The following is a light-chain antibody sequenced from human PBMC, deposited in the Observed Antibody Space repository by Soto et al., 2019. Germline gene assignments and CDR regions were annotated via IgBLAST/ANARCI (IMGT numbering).Light chain of an antibody. J-gene: IGKJ2*01. CDR3: QQYDSLLYT. CDR2: DAS. Sequence: DIQMTQSPSSLSASVGDRVTITCQASQDISNYLNWYQQKPGKAPKLLIYDASNLETGVPSRFSGSGSGTDFTFTISILQAEDIATYYCQQYDSLLYTFGQGTKLEIK. V-gene: IGKV1-33*01. CDR1: QDISNY.